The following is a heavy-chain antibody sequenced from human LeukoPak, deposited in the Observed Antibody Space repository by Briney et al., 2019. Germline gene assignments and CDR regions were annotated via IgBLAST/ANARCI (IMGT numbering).Heavy chain of an antibody. J-gene: IGHJ4*02. CDR1: GGTFSSYA. CDR2: LNPKSGAT. Sequence: ASVKVSCKASGGTFSSYAISWVRQAPGQGLEWMGWLNPKSGATNFAQKFQGRVTMTRDTSISTTYMELSRLRSDDTAVYYCARDLGFCSGGSCGSMTTVTSYDYWGQGTLVIVSS. V-gene: IGHV1-2*02. CDR3: ARDLGFCSGGSCGSMTTVTSYDY. D-gene: IGHD2-15*01.